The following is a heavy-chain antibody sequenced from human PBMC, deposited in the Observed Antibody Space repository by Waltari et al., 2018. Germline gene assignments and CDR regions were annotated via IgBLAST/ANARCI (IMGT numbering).Heavy chain of an antibody. D-gene: IGHD2-15*01. J-gene: IGHJ4*02. CDR1: GFSFSSYG. V-gene: IGHV3-30*02. CDR2: IRYDGSNK. Sequence: QVQLVESGGGVVKPGGSLRLSCAAAGFSFSSYGLHWVRQAPGKGLEWVAFIRYDGSNKYYADSVKGRFTISRDNSKNTLYLQMNSLRAEDTAVYYCAKDQSGGGSLMDYWGQGTLVTVSS. CDR3: AKDQSGGGSLMDY.